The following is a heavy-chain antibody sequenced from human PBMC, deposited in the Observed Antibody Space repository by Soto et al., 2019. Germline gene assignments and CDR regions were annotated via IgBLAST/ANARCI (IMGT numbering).Heavy chain of an antibody. J-gene: IGHJ4*02. CDR1: GESFSGYY. Sequence: SETLSLTCAVYGESFSGYYWSWIRQPPGKGLEWIGSIYYSGYTYYNPSLKSRVTISVDTSKNQFSLKLSSVTAADTAVYYCARLSLPSRGATIDYWGQGTLVTVSS. V-gene: IGHV4-34*01. CDR2: IYYSGYT. CDR3: ARLSLPSRGATIDY. D-gene: IGHD5-12*01.